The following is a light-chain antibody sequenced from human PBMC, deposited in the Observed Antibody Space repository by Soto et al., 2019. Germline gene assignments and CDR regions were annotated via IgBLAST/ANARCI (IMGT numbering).Light chain of an antibody. CDR3: QQYDSYPWT. Sequence: DIQMTQSPSSLSASVGDRVTIPCRASQSISTWLAWFQQKPGKAPKLLIYRASSLEGGAPSRFSGSGSGTEFTLTISSLQPDDFATYYCQQYDSYPWTFGQGTKVDI. CDR1: QSISTW. CDR2: RAS. J-gene: IGKJ1*01. V-gene: IGKV1-5*03.